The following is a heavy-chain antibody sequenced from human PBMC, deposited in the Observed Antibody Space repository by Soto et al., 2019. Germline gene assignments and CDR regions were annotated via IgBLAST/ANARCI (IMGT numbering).Heavy chain of an antibody. Sequence: LQLQESGPGLVKPSETLSLTCTVSNGSISSRYYWGWLRQTPGKGLEWIASIYYVGSTYYSPSLESRVTRSVDTSNNQCSLRLNYVTAADTAVYYCARTAVATQWYFDLWGRGTLVT. D-gene: IGHD6-19*01. V-gene: IGHV4-39*01. CDR3: ARTAVATQWYFDL. CDR2: IYYVGST. J-gene: IGHJ2*01. CDR1: NGSISSRYY.